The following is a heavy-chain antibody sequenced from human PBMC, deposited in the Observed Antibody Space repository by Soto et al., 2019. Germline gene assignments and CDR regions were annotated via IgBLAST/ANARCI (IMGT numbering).Heavy chain of an antibody. Sequence: GGSLRLSCAASGFTFSSYGMHWVRQAPGKGLEWVAVISYDGSNKYYADSVKGRFTISRDNSKNTLYVQMNSLRAEDTAVYYCAKETYDILTGYYNAGGMDVWGQGTTVTVSS. V-gene: IGHV3-30*18. CDR2: ISYDGSNK. CDR1: GFTFSSYG. D-gene: IGHD3-9*01. CDR3: AKETYDILTGYYNAGGMDV. J-gene: IGHJ6*02.